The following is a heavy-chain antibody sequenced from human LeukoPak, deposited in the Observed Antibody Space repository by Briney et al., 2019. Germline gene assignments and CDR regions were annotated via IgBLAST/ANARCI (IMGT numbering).Heavy chain of an antibody. V-gene: IGHV3-7*01. CDR1: GFTFSSYW. Sequence: GGSLRLSCAASGFTFSSYWMSWVRHAPGKGLEWVANIKQDGSEKYYVDSVKGRFTISRDNAKNSLYLQMNSLRAEDTAVYYCARGGSYYSFDYWGQGTLVTVSS. J-gene: IGHJ4*02. D-gene: IGHD1-26*01. CDR2: IKQDGSEK. CDR3: ARGGSYYSFDY.